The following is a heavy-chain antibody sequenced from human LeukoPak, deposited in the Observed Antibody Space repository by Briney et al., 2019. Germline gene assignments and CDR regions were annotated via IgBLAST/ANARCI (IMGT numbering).Heavy chain of an antibody. CDR1: SGSISSGGHY. J-gene: IGHJ6*02. CDR2: IYYSGSA. D-gene: IGHD2-21*01. Sequence: PSQTLSLTCTVSSGSISSGGHYWSRLRQHPGKGREWIGYIYYSGSAYYNPSLKSRVTISVDTSKNQFSLKLSSVTAADTAVYYCARARAGLRYGMDVWGQGTTVTVSS. CDR3: ARARAGLRYGMDV. V-gene: IGHV4-31*03.